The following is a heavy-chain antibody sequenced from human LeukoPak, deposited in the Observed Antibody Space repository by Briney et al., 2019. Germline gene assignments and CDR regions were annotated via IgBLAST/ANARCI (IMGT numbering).Heavy chain of an antibody. J-gene: IGHJ4*02. V-gene: IGHV3-74*01. Sequence: GGSLRLSCAASGFNFSPYWMHRVRQAPGKGLVWVARINGDGSGTWYADSVKGRFTISRDNARNTLSLQMNSLRAEDTALYYCARDQDGVGTTIDFWGQGTLVTVSS. D-gene: IGHD1/OR15-1a*01. CDR2: INGDGSGT. CDR3: ARDQDGVGTTIDF. CDR1: GFNFSPYW.